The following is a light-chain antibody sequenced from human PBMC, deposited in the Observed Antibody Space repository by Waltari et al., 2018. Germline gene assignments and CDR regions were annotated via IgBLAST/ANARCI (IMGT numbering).Light chain of an antibody. CDR1: SSHIGNNP. V-gene: IGLV1-44*01. J-gene: IGLJ1*01. CDR3: AAWDDSLKGYV. Sequence: QSELTQPPSASGTPGQRVTISCSGSSSHIGNNPINWYQNLPGAAPKLLMYRNNNRPSGVPDRFSASKSGTSASLAISGLQSEDEGDYYCAAWDDSLKGYVFGTGTKVIV. CDR2: RNN.